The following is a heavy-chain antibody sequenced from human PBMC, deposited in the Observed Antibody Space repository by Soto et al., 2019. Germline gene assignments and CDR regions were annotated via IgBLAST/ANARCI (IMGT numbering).Heavy chain of an antibody. V-gene: IGHV4-38-2*01. Sequence: SETLSLTCAVSGYSISSGYYWGWIRQPPGKGLEWIGSIYHSGSTYYNPSLKSRVTISVDTSKNQFSLKLSSVTAADTAVYYCARGARGLRYFDWLPNSYGMDVWGQGTTVTVSS. J-gene: IGHJ6*02. CDR2: IYHSGST. CDR1: GYSISSGYY. D-gene: IGHD3-9*01. CDR3: ARGARGLRYFDWLPNSYGMDV.